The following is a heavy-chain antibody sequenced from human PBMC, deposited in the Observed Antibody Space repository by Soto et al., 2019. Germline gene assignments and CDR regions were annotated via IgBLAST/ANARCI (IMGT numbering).Heavy chain of an antibody. CDR2: IYYSGST. CDR1: GGSISSGGYY. J-gene: IGHJ4*02. Sequence: SETLSLSCTVSGGSISSGGYYWSWIRRHPGKGLEWIGYIYYSGSTYYNPSIKSRVTISVDTSKNQFSLKLSSVTAADTAVYYCVGGGDIAAAGPYFDYWGQGTLVTVSS. D-gene: IGHD6-13*01. V-gene: IGHV4-30-4*02. CDR3: VGGGDIAAAGPYFDY.